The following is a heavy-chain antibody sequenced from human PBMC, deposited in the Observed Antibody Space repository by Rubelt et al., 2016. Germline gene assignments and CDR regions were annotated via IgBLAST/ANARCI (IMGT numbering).Heavy chain of an antibody. CDR2: ISGSGSIT. CDR1: GFDFRPYV. CDR3: ARVPTTRSTSRTLDY. Sequence: GESLRLSCAASGFDFRPYVMTWVRHAPGRGLEWVSDISGSGSITEYGDSVKGRFIISRDNFKNTLYLQMNSLRAEDTAVYYCARVPTTRSTSRTLDYWGQGILVTVSS. V-gene: IGHV3-23*01. J-gene: IGHJ4*02. D-gene: IGHD2-2*01.